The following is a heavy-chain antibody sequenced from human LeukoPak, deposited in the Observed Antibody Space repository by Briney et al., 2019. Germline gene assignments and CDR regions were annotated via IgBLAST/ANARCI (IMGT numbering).Heavy chain of an antibody. J-gene: IGHJ5*02. CDR1: GYTFTSYD. V-gene: IGHV1-8*01. Sequence: GASVKVSCKASGYTFTSYDINWVRQATGQGLQWMGWMNPNSGNTGYAQKFQGRVTMTRNTSISTAYMELSSLRSGDTAVYYCARAVSRGLWFGELSWFDPWGQGTLVTVSS. CDR3: ARAVSRGLWFGELSWFDP. CDR2: MNPNSGNT. D-gene: IGHD3-10*01.